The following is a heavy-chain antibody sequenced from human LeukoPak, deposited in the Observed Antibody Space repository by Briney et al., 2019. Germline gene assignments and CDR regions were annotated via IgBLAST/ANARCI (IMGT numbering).Heavy chain of an antibody. D-gene: IGHD3-22*01. Sequence: PSQTLSLTCTVSGGSISSGDYYWSWIRQPPGKGLEWIGYIYHSGSTYYNPSLKSRVTISVDTSKNQFSLKLSSVTAADTAVYYCARVEGTAYDNSGYFLGSAFDIWGQGTMVTVSS. CDR1: GGSISSGDYY. CDR2: IYHSGST. J-gene: IGHJ3*02. V-gene: IGHV4-30-4*01. CDR3: ARVEGTAYDNSGYFLGSAFDI.